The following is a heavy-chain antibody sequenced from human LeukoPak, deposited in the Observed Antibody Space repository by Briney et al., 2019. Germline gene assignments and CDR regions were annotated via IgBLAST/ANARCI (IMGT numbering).Heavy chain of an antibody. CDR3: AKGSGGTTPHAFDI. V-gene: IGHV3-23*01. J-gene: IGHJ3*02. Sequence: PGGSLRLSYAVSGFTFSSYAMSWVRLAAGKGLEWVSAISGSGGSTFYADSLKGLYTISRDNAKNTRYVQMNILRAEDTAVSYCAKGSGGTTPHAFDIWCQGTMVIASS. D-gene: IGHD2-15*01. CDR2: ISGSGGST. CDR1: GFTFSSYA.